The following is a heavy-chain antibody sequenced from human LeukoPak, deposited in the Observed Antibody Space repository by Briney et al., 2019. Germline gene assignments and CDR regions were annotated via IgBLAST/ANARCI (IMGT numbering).Heavy chain of an antibody. J-gene: IGHJ4*02. Sequence: SETLSLTCTVSGGSISSYYWSWIRQPPGKGLEWIGYIYYSGSTKYNPSLKSRVTISVDTSKNQFSLKLSSVTAADTAVYYCARHLNSGYDYWGQGTLVTVSS. CDR1: GGSISSYY. V-gene: IGHV4-59*08. CDR3: ARHLNSGYDY. D-gene: IGHD5-12*01. CDR2: IYYSGST.